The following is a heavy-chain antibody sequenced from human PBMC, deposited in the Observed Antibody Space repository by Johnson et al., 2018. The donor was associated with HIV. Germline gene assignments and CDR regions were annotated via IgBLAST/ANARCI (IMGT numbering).Heavy chain of an antibody. Sequence: QVQLVESGGGVVQPGRSLRLSCAASGFTFSTFGMHWVRQAPGKGLEWVAVIWYDGSNKYYADSVKGRFTISRDNSKNTLYLQMNSLRAEDKAVYYCAKEDQPLLWGSTFDIWGQGTMVTVSS. CDR3: AKEDQPLLWGSTFDI. CDR1: GFTFSTFG. CDR2: IWYDGSNK. J-gene: IGHJ3*02. D-gene: IGHD3-16*01. V-gene: IGHV3-33*06.